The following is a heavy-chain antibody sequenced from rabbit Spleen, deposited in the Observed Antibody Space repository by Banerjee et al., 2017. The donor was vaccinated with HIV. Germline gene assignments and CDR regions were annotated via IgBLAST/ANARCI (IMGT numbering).Heavy chain of an antibody. CDR2: IDGGSSGST. CDR1: GVSFSDKDV. CDR3: ARDVSGNIPFNL. D-gene: IGHD1-1*01. J-gene: IGHJ4*01. Sequence: QSLEESGGGLVKPGASLTLTCKASGVSFSDKDVMCWVRQAPGKGLEWIGWIDGGSSGSTYYASWAKGRFTISKTSSTTVTLQMTSLTAADTATYFCARDVSGNIPFNLWGQGTLVTVS. V-gene: IGHV1S40*01.